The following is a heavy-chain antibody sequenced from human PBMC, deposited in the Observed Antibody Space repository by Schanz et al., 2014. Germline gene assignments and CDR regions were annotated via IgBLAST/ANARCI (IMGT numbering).Heavy chain of an antibody. D-gene: IGHD2-21*01. CDR3: ARDLDDYDGGGGGFDP. Sequence: EVQLLESGGGLVQPGGSLRLSCAASGFTFSSYAMSWVRQAPGKGLEWVSVIYSGIGAYYADSVKDRFTISRDNSKNTVYLQMIRLRAEDVAVYDCARDLDDYDGGGGGFDPWGQGTLVTVSS. J-gene: IGHJ5*02. CDR1: GFTFSSYA. V-gene: IGHV3-66*01. CDR2: IYSGIGA.